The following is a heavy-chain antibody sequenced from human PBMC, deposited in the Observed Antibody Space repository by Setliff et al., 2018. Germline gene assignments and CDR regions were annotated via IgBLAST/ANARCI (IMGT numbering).Heavy chain of an antibody. CDR2: IIPIFGKS. V-gene: IGHV1-69*13. Sequence: SVKVSCKSYGYTFSRNYITWVRQAPGRGLAWMGGIIPIFGKSNYAQKFQGRVTITADESTSTAYMELSSLRSDDTAVYYCARDEWELVGLESAFDIWGQGTMVTVSS. CDR1: GYTFSRNY. CDR3: ARDEWELVGLESAFDI. D-gene: IGHD1-26*01. J-gene: IGHJ3*02.